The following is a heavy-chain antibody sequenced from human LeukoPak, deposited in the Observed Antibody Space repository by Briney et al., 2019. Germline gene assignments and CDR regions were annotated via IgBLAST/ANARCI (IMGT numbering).Heavy chain of an antibody. Sequence: GGSLRLSCAASGFTFSSYAMSWVRQAPGKGLEWVSAISGSGGSTYYADSVKGRLTISRDNSKNTLYLQMNSLRAEDTAVYYCATLGATIITVYYFDYWGQGTLVTVSS. J-gene: IGHJ4*02. V-gene: IGHV3-23*01. CDR2: ISGSGGST. D-gene: IGHD1-26*01. CDR3: ATLGATIITVYYFDY. CDR1: GFTFSSYA.